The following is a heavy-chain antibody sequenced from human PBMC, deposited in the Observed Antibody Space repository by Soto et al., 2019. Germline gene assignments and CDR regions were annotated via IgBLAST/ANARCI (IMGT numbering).Heavy chain of an antibody. D-gene: IGHD2-15*01. V-gene: IGHV4-30-4*01. J-gene: IGHJ6*02. CDR1: GGSISSGDYY. Sequence: SETLSLTCTVSGGSISSGDYYWSWIRQPPGKGLEWIGYIYYSGSTYYNPSLKSRVTISVDTSKNQFSLKLSSVTAADTAVYYCAIDRGTVVKYRPQCIYGMDVWGQGTKFTVS. CDR2: IYYSGST. CDR3: AIDRGTVVKYRPQCIYGMDV.